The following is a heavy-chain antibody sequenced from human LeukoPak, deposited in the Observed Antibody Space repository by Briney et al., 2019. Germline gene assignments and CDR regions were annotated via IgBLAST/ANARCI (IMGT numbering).Heavy chain of an antibody. CDR3: ARGSSGWYFAYGMDV. D-gene: IGHD6-19*01. J-gene: IGHJ6*02. Sequence: GGSLRLSCAASGFTLSSYWMHWVRQAPGKGLVWVSRINSDGSSTSYADSVKGRFTISRDNAKNTLYLQMNSLRAEDTAVYYCARGSSGWYFAYGMDVWGQGTTVTVSS. V-gene: IGHV3-74*01. CDR2: INSDGSST. CDR1: GFTLSSYW.